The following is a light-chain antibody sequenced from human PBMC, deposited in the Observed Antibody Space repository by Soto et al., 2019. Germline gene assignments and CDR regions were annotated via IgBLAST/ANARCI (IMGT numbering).Light chain of an antibody. V-gene: IGKV3-20*01. Sequence: EIVLTQSPGTLSLSPWERATLSCRASQSVSSSYLAWYQQKPGQAPRLLIYGASSRATGIPDRFSGSGSGTDFTLTISRLEPEDFAVYYCQQYGSPTTFGGGTKV. J-gene: IGKJ4*01. CDR2: GAS. CDR3: QQYGSPTT. CDR1: QSVSSSY.